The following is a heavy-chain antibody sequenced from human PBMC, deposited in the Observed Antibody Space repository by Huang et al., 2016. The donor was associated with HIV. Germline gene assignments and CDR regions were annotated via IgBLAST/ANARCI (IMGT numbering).Heavy chain of an antibody. CDR2: VSGSGSA. J-gene: IGHJ3*02. V-gene: IGHV4-34*01. Sequence: QVQLQQWGAGLLKPSETLSLTCSLYSWSLSGNFWGWIRQSPREGLEWIGDVSGSGSAQYNPSLKSRVTISRDMSKNQFSLKVTSVTAADTGIYYCVRGARKMVDKTRAFDSWGQGTMVTVSS. D-gene: IGHD2-15*01. CDR1: SWSLSGNF. CDR3: VRGARKMVDKTRAFDS.